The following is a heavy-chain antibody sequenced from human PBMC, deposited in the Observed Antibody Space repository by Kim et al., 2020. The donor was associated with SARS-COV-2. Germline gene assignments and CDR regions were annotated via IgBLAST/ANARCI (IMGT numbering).Heavy chain of an antibody. V-gene: IGHV3-30*18. J-gene: IGHJ5*02. CDR1: GFTFSIYG. D-gene: IGHD3-10*01. CDR3: VKGTYYYGSGISNNWFDP. Sequence: GGSLRLSCAASGFTFSIYGMHWVRQAPGKGLEWVAVISYDGSNKYYADSVNGRCTISRDNSKNTLYLQINSLRDEDTAVYYCVKGTYYYGSGISNNWFDPWGQGTLVTVPS. CDR2: ISYDGSNK.